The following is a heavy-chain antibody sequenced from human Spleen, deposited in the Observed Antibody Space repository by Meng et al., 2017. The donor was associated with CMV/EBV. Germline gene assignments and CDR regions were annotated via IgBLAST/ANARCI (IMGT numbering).Heavy chain of an antibody. D-gene: IGHD2-2*01. CDR1: GFTFSSYA. J-gene: IGHJ4*02. CDR2: IYSGGST. CDR3: ASRSTY. Sequence: GESLKISCAASGFTFSSYAMSWVRQAPGKGLEWVSVIYSGGSTYYADSVKGRFTISRDNSKNTLYLQMNSLRAEDTAVYYCASRSTYWGQGTLVTVSS. V-gene: IGHV3-53*01.